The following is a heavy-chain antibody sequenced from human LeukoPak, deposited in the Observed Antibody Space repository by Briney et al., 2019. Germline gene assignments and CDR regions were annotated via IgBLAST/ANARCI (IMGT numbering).Heavy chain of an antibody. CDR3: ARGDAFSGDH. CDR1: GFSFTNFW. CDR2: IHPEGNEK. Sequence: GGSLRLSCAVSGFSFTNFWMSWVRQAPGRGLEWVASIHPEGNEKYHVESVKGRFTISRDNTKNLLFLQMNGLRVEDTAVYYCARGDAFSGDHWGQGTLVTVSS. V-gene: IGHV3-7*04. J-gene: IGHJ4*02.